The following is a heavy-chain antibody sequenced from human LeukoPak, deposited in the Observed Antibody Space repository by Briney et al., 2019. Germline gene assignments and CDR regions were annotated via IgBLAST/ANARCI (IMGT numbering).Heavy chain of an antibody. J-gene: IGHJ4*02. D-gene: IGHD1-1*01. CDR1: GYTLTELS. CDR3: ARVWNEGY. V-gene: IGHV1-2*02. CDR2: INPNSGGT. Sequence: ASVKVSCKVSGYTLTELSMHWVRQAPGKGLEWMGWINPNSGGTNYAQKFQGRVTMTRDTSISTAYMELSSLRSEDTAVYYCARVWNEGYWGQGTLVTVSS.